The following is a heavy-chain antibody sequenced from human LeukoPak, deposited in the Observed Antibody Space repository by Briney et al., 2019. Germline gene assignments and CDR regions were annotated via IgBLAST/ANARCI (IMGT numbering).Heavy chain of an antibody. CDR3: AKNGSNYDYFDY. CDR1: GFSFNTYG. D-gene: IGHD3-3*01. V-gene: IGHV3-30*02. J-gene: IGHJ4*02. Sequence: GGSLRLSCAASGFSFNTYGMHWVRQAPGKGLEWVAYIRYDGTTKYYADSVRGRFTISRDNSKNALYLEMNSLRAEDTAVFYCAKNGSNYDYFDYWGQGNLVTVSS. CDR2: IRYDGTTK.